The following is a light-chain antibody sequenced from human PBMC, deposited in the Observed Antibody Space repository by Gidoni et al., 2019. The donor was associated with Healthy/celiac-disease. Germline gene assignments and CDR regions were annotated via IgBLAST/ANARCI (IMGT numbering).Light chain of an antibody. CDR3: QQYNSYSSWT. CDR2: KAS. J-gene: IGKJ1*01. Sequence: DIQMTPSPSTLSASVGDRVTIPCRASQSISSWLAWYQQKPGKAPKLLIYKASSLESGVPSRFSGSGSGTEFTLTISSLQPDDFATYYCQQYNSYSSWTFGQGTKVEIK. CDR1: QSISSW. V-gene: IGKV1-5*03.